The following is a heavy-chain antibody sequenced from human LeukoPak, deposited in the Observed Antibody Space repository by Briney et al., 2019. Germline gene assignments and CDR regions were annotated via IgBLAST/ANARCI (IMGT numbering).Heavy chain of an antibody. D-gene: IGHD3-10*01. V-gene: IGHV3-15*01. J-gene: IGHJ4*02. CDR2: IQSKTDGGTT. CDR3: ATLTVRGVINI. Sequence: GGSLRLSCAASGFTFSNTWINWVRQVPGKGLEWVGRIQSKTDGGTTEYAAPVKGRFTISRDDSKTTLYLQMNSLKTEDTAVYYCATLTVRGVINIWGQGTLVTVSS. CDR1: GFTFSNTW.